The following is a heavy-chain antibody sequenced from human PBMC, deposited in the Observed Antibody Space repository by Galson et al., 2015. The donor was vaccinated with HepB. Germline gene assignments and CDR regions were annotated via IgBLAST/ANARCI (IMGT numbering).Heavy chain of an antibody. J-gene: IGHJ6*03. Sequence: ETLSLTCAVYGGSFSGYYWSWIRQPPGKGLEWIGEINHSGSTNYNPSPKSRVTISVDTSKNQFSLKLSSVTAADTAVYYCARELRYFDWLGVLDMDVWGKGTTVTVSS. V-gene: IGHV4-34*01. CDR1: GGSFSGYY. CDR3: ARELRYFDWLGVLDMDV. D-gene: IGHD3-9*01. CDR2: INHSGST.